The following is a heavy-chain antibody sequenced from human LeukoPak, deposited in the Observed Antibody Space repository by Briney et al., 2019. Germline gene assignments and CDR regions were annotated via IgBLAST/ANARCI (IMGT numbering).Heavy chain of an antibody. Sequence: SETLSLTCTVSGDSMNNYYWSWIRQPPGKGLEWIGNINHSGSTNSNPSLKSRATISVDMSRKHFFLDLSSVTAADTAVYYCARAVHYSGTSDQYTGGWYYFDFWGQGTLVTVSS. CDR3: ARAVHYSGTSDQYTGGWYYFDF. J-gene: IGHJ4*02. D-gene: IGHD3-10*01. V-gene: IGHV4-59*01. CDR1: GDSMNNYY. CDR2: INHSGST.